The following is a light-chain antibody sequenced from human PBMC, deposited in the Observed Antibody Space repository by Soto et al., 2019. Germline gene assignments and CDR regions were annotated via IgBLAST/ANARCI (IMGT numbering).Light chain of an antibody. Sequence: IQMTQSPSSLSASIGDRVTISCRASQGIRNYLGWYQQKPGKAPKLLIYAASSLQSGVPSRFSGSGSGTDFTLTIRSLQPEDFATYYCQQSYSTPITFGQGTRLEIK. CDR2: AAS. CDR3: QQSYSTPIT. V-gene: IGKV1-39*01. CDR1: QGIRNY. J-gene: IGKJ5*01.